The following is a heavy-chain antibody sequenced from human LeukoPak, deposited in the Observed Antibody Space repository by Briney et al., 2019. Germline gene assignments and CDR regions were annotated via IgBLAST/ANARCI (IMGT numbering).Heavy chain of an antibody. D-gene: IGHD5-12*01. J-gene: IGHJ4*02. CDR2: ISGSGGST. CDR3: AKGKGYSGYEQFDY. CDR1: GFTFSSYA. V-gene: IGHV3-23*01. Sequence: GGSLRLSCAASGFTFSSYAMSWVRRAPGKGLEWVSAISGSGGSTYYADSVKGRFTISRDNSKNTLYLQMNSLRAEDTAVYYCAKGKGYSGYEQFDYWGQGTLVTVSS.